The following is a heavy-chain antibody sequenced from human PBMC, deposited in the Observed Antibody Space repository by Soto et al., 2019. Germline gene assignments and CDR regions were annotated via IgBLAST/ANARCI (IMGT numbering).Heavy chain of an antibody. Sequence: SETLSLTCTVSGGSISSYYWSWIRQPPGKGLEWIGYIYYSGSTNYNPSLKSRVTISVDTSKNQFSLKLSSVTAADTAVYYCARDYGDNNWFDPWGRGTLVTVSS. V-gene: IGHV4-59*01. CDR3: ARDYGDNNWFDP. CDR2: IYYSGST. CDR1: GGSISSYY. J-gene: IGHJ5*02. D-gene: IGHD4-17*01.